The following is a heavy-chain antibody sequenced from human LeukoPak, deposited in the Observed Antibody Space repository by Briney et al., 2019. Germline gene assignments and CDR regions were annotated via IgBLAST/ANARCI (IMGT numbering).Heavy chain of an antibody. CDR2: IDTTGDT. V-gene: IGHV3-13*01. D-gene: IGHD2-15*01. CDR1: GFTFSTYD. J-gene: IGHJ6*03. CDR3: ARDRGGGHMDV. Sequence: GGSLRLSCAASGFTFSTYDMHWVRQATGKGLEWVSAIDTTGDTYYPGSVRGRFTISRENAKNSLYLQMNSLRAGDTAVYYCARDRGGGHMDVWGKGTTVTVSS.